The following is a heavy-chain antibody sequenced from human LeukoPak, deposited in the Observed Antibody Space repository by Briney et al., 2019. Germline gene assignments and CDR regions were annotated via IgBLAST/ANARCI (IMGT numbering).Heavy chain of an antibody. V-gene: IGHV3-74*01. D-gene: IGHD3-10*01. Sequence: HSRGSLRLSCAASGFTFSSYWMHWVRQAPGKGLVWVSRISSDGSSTSYADSVKGRFTISRDNAKNTLYLQMNSLRAEDTAVYYCAKGGTHYYGSGEGVDYWGQGTLVTVSS. CDR2: ISSDGSST. CDR3: AKGGTHYYGSGEGVDY. CDR1: GFTFSSYW. J-gene: IGHJ4*02.